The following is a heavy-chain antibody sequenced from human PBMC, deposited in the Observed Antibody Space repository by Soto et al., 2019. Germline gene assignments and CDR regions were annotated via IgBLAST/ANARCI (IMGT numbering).Heavy chain of an antibody. D-gene: IGHD2-15*01. CDR3: AKQSGVFLGVLHVVVVVQTVLDY. CDR1: RFTLSIYA. CDR2: IRGSGGST. J-gene: IGHJ4*02. Sequence: PGGSMRLSCAACRFTLSIYAMRWALQATGKGREGVSAIRGSGGSTYYADSVKGRFTISRDNSKNTLYLQMNRLRAEDTAVYYCAKQSGVFLGVLHVVVVVQTVLDYLGKG. V-gene: IGHV3-23*01.